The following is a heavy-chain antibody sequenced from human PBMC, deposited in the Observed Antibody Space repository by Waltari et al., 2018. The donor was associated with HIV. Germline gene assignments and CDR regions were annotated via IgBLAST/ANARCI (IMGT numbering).Heavy chain of an antibody. J-gene: IGHJ6*02. CDR2: ISYDGSNK. D-gene: IGHD3-22*01. V-gene: IGHV3-30*04. CDR3: ARNYDSSGYYYYYYYYGMDV. Sequence: QVQLVESGGGVVQPGRSLRLSCAASGFTFSSYAMHWVRQAPGKGLEWVAVISYDGSNKYYADSVKGRFTISRDNSKNTLYLQMNSLRAEDTAVYYCARNYDSSGYYYYYYYYGMDVWGQGTTVTVSS. CDR1: GFTFSSYA.